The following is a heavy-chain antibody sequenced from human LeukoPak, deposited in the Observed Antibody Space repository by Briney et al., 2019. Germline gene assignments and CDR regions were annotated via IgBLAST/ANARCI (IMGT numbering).Heavy chain of an antibody. J-gene: IGHJ3*01. CDR1: GYTFTGYY. D-gene: IGHD3-22*01. V-gene: IGHV1-2*02. CDR2: INPDSGGT. CDR3: ARVGHYDSSVYADDVFDF. Sequence: GASVKVSCKASGYTFTGYYMHWVRQAPGQGLEWMGWINPDSGGTNYAQKFQGRVTMTRDTSISTAYIELSRLRSDDSAVYYCARVGHYDSSVYADDVFDFWGQGTMVTVSS.